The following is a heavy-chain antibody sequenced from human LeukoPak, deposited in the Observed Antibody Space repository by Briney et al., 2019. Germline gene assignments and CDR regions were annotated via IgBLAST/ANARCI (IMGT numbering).Heavy chain of an antibody. Sequence: GGSLRLSCEASGFTFSSNAMTWVRQAPGKGLEWVSDISSSGANTHYADSVKGRFTISRDNSKNTLYLQMNSLRVEDTAVYYCATGLGYSSGYWGQGTLVTVSS. D-gene: IGHD6-19*01. V-gene: IGHV3-23*01. CDR2: ISSSGANT. CDR3: ATGLGYSSGY. CDR1: GFTFSSNA. J-gene: IGHJ4*02.